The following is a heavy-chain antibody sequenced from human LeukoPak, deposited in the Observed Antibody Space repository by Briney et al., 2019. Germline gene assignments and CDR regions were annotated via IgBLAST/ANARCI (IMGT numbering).Heavy chain of an antibody. CDR1: GGSISSYY. CDR2: IYTNGST. J-gene: IGHJ2*01. Sequence: PSETLSLTCTVSGGSISSYYWSWIRQPAGKGLEWIGWIYTNGSTNYNPSLQSRVTMPVDTTTNHFSIKMSTVTAAGTAVYYCAREPQSSGWYPYWYFDLWGRGTLVTVSS. CDR3: AREPQSSGWYPYWYFDL. V-gene: IGHV4-4*07. D-gene: IGHD6-19*01.